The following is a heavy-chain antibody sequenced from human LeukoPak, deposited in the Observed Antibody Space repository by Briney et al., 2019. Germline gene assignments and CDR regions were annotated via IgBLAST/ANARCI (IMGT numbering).Heavy chain of an antibody. CDR1: GFTLSTNA. CDR2: ISGSGAST. Sequence: GGSLRLSCLTSGFTLSTNAMSWVRQAPGKGLEWISGISGSGASTYYADSVKGRFTISRDDSKNTLYLQMNSLRGDDTAVYYCAKDVGKWESLHFFDYWGQGTLVTVSS. J-gene: IGHJ4*02. D-gene: IGHD1-26*01. CDR3: AKDVGKWESLHFFDY. V-gene: IGHV3-23*01.